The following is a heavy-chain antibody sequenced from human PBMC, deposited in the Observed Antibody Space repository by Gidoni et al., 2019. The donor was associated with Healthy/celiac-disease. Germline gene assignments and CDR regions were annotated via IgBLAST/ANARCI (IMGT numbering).Heavy chain of an antibody. D-gene: IGHD6-19*01. CDR1: GGSISSGSYY. CDR2: IYTSGST. CDR3: ARAGSSVAADNWFDP. V-gene: IGHV4-61*02. Sequence: QVQLQQSGPGLVKPSQTLSLTCTVSGGSISSGSYYWRWIRQPAGKGLEWIGRIYTSGSTNYNPPLKSRVTISVDTSKNQFSLKLSSVTAADTAVYYCARAGSSVAADNWFDPWGQGTLVTVSS. J-gene: IGHJ5*02.